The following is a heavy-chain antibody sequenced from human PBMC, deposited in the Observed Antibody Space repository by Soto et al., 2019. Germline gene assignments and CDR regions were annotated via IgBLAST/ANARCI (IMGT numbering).Heavy chain of an antibody. V-gene: IGHV3-53*04. Sequence: GGSLRLSCAASGFTVSSNYMSWVRQAPGKGLEWVSVIYSGGSTYYADSVKGRFTISRHNSKNTLYLQMNSLRAEDTAVYYCARAIYDPAVYYYYYYMDVWGKGTTVTVSS. CDR2: IYSGGST. CDR1: GFTVSSNY. CDR3: ARAIYDPAVYYYYYYMDV. D-gene: IGHD3-3*01. J-gene: IGHJ6*03.